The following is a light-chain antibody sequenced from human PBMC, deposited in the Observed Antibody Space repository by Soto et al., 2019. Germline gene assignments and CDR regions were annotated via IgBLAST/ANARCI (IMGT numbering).Light chain of an antibody. J-gene: IGKJ1*01. CDR1: QSISTY. CDR3: QQSYSTPWT. CDR2: AAS. V-gene: IGKV1-39*01. Sequence: DIQMTQSPSSLSAFVGDRVTITFLASQSISTYLNWYQQKPGKAPKLLIYAASSLQSGVPSRFSGSGSGTDFTLTISSLQPEDFATYYCQQSYSTPWTFGQGTKVDI.